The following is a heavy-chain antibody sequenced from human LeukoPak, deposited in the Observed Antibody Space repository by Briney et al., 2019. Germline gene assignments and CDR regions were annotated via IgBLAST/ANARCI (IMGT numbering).Heavy chain of an antibody. CDR3: ARVRGSGWWDDAFDI. CDR1: GGSISSYY. Sequence: PSETLSLTCTVSGGSISSYYWSWIRQPPGKGLEWIGYIYYSGSTNYNPSLKSRVTISVDTSKNQFSLKLSSVTAADTAVYYCARVRGSGWWDDAFDIWGQGTMVTVSS. J-gene: IGHJ3*02. V-gene: IGHV4-59*01. CDR2: IYYSGST. D-gene: IGHD6-19*01.